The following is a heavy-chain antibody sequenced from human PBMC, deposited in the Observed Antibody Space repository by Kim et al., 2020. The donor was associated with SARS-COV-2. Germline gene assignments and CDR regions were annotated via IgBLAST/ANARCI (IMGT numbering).Heavy chain of an antibody. CDR2: IYHSGTT. CDR3: ARRIADYNGSGSYYSQKRGWLDP. Sequence: SETLSLTCTVSGGSVRSHGYYWSWIRRPPGKGLEWIGNIYHSGTTYYNPSLKSRLMISVDTSENQFSLKLSSVTAADTAIYYCARRIADYNGSGSYYSQKRGWLDPWGRGTLVTVSS. J-gene: IGHJ5*02. CDR1: GGSVRSHGYY. D-gene: IGHD3-10*01. V-gene: IGHV4-31*03.